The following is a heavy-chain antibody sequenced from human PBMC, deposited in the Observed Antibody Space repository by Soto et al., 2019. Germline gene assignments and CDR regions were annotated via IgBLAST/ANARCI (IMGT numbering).Heavy chain of an antibody. CDR3: ANQYSSGWYFDP. CDR1: GYTFTGYY. CDR2: INPNSGGT. V-gene: IGHV1-2*02. Sequence: ASVKVSCKASGYTFTGYYMHWVRQAPGQGLEWMGWINPNSGGTNYAQKFQGRVTMTRDTSISTAYMELSRLRSDDTAVYYCANQYSSGWYFDPWGQGTLVTVSS. J-gene: IGHJ5*02. D-gene: IGHD6-19*01.